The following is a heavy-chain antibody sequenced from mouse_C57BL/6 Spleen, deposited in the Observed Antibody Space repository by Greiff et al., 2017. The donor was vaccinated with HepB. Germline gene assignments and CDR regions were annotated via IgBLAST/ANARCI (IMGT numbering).Heavy chain of an antibody. J-gene: IGHJ3*01. Sequence: EVQRVESGPELVKPGASVKIPCKASGYTFTDYNMDWVKQSHGKSLEWIGDINPNNGGTIYNQKFKGKATLTVDKSSSTAYMELRSLTSEDTAVYYCARRGPYGSRGAYWGQGTLVTVSA. CDR2: INPNNGGT. D-gene: IGHD1-1*01. CDR3: ARRGPYGSRGAY. V-gene: IGHV1-18*01. CDR1: GYTFTDYN.